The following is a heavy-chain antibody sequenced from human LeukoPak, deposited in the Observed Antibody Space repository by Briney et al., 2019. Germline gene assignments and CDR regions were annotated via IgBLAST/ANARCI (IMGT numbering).Heavy chain of an antibody. D-gene: IGHD3-10*01. Sequence: ASVKVSCKVAGFTLSHLSIHWVRQAPGKGLEWMGGFDPEDGETIYAPEFQGRVSMIEDRSTDTAYMDLSSLKSEDTAVYYCATDSGLGKYYYHSGQGTLVTVSS. CDR3: ATDSGLGKYYYH. J-gene: IGHJ4*02. CDR1: GFTLSHLS. CDR2: FDPEDGET. V-gene: IGHV1-24*01.